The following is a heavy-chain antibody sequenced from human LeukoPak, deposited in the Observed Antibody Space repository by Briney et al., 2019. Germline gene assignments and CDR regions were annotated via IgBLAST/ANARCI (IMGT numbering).Heavy chain of an antibody. Sequence: GGSLRLSCAASGFTFSDYYMSWIRQAPGKGLEWVSYISSSSSTIYYADSVKGRFTISRDNAKNSLYLQMNSLRAEDTAVYYCARDRYCSGGSCYFGHYYYYMDVWGKGTTVTVSS. V-gene: IGHV3-11*04. CDR3: ARDRYCSGGSCYFGHYYYYMDV. CDR1: GFTFSDYY. J-gene: IGHJ6*03. D-gene: IGHD2-15*01. CDR2: ISSSSSTI.